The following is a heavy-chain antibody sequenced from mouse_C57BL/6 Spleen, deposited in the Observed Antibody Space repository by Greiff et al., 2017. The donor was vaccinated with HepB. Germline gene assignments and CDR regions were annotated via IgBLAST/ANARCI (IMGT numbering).Heavy chain of an antibody. Sequence: QVHVKQPGAELVKPGASVKLSCKASGYTFTSYWMHWVKQRPGRGLEWIGRIDPNSGGTKYNEKFKSKATLTVDKPSSTAYMQRSSLTSEDSAVYYCARGYDGYYDDYDREGGFDYWGQGTTLTVSS. CDR2: IDPNSGGT. CDR1: GYTFTSYW. V-gene: IGHV1-72*01. J-gene: IGHJ2*01. D-gene: IGHD2-3*01. CDR3: ARGYDGYYDDYDREGGFDY.